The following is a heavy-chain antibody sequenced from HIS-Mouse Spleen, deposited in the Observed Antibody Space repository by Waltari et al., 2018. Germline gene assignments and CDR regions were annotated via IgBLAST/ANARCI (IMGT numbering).Heavy chain of an antibody. CDR3: ARDWAKLREAYYFDY. CDR2: ISYDEINK. Sequence: QVQLVESGGGVVQPGRSLRLSCAASGFTFSSYAMHWVRPAPGKGCEWVAIISYDEINKSYTDSVKGRFTISRDNSKNTLYLQMNSLRAEDTAVYYCARDWAKLREAYYFDYWGQGTLVTVSS. D-gene: IGHD4-17*01. J-gene: IGHJ4*02. V-gene: IGHV3-30*10. CDR1: GFTFSSYA.